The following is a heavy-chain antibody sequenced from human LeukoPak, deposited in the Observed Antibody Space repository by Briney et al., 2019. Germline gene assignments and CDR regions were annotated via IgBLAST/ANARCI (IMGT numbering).Heavy chain of an antibody. CDR3: ARGVDTYSGGYSDDK. CDR2: LYKSGST. D-gene: IGHD1-26*01. J-gene: IGHJ4*02. CDR1: GTSISNFY. Sequence: SETLSLTCTVSGTSISNFYWSWIRQPAGKGLEWIGRLYKSGSTNYNPSLKSRVTMSVDTSKNQFSLNLSSVTAADTAVYYCARGVDTYSGGYSDDKWGQGTLVTVSS. V-gene: IGHV4-4*07.